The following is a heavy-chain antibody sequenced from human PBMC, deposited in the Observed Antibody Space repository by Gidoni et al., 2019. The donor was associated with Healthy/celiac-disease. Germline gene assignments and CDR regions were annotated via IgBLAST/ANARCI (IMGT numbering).Heavy chain of an antibody. CDR2: IRSKAYGGTT. D-gene: IGHD3-22*01. V-gene: IGHV3-49*03. J-gene: IGHJ4*02. CDR1: GFTFGDYA. Sequence: EVQLVESGGGLVQQGRSLRLSCTASGFTFGDYAMSWFRQAPGKGLEWVGFIRSKAYGGTTEYAASVKGRFTISRDDSKSIAYLQMNSLKTEDTAVYYCTRKYSSGYKEGFDYWGQGTLVTVSS. CDR3: TRKYSSGYKEGFDY.